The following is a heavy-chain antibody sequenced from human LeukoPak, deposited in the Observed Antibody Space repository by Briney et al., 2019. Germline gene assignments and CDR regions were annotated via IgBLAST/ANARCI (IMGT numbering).Heavy chain of an antibody. CDR1: GGSISSYY. CDR2: IYYSGST. D-gene: IGHD4-17*01. V-gene: IGHV4-59*01. J-gene: IGHJ5*02. CDR3: ARDYGDQGWFDP. Sequence: SETLSLTCTVSGGSISSYYWSWIRQPPGKGLEWIGYIYYSGSTNYNPSLKSRVTISVDTSKNQSSLKLSSVTAADTAVYYCARDYGDQGWFDPWGQGTLVTVSS.